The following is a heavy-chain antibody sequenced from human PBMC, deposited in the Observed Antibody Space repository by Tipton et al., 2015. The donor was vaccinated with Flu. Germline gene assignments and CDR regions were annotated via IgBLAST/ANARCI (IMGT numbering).Heavy chain of an antibody. D-gene: IGHD5/OR15-5a*01. V-gene: IGHV3-53*01. Sequence: GSLRLSCAVSGFTVSGQYMSWVRQAPGKGLQWISVIKSTTYIYYADSVKGRFTISRDNSKNTLYLQMHSLRAEDTAIYYCAKVIPEKVSGLDYWGQGTLVTVSS. CDR2: IKSTTYI. J-gene: IGHJ4*02. CDR1: GFTVSGQY. CDR3: AKVIPEKVSGLDY.